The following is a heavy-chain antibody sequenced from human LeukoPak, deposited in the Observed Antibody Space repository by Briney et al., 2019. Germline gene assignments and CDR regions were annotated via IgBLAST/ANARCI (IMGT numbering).Heavy chain of an antibody. J-gene: IGHJ4*02. CDR3: ARRAFYDSSGLDF. CDR2: VSNSGNT. CDR1: GGSIRNYY. D-gene: IGHD3-22*01. Sequence: PSETLSLTCSVSGGSIRNYYWTWIRQPPGKGLEWIGHVSNSGNTKYNPSLKSRVTISIDTSKKHFSLNLSSVSAADTAVYYCARRAFYDSSGLDFWGQGILVTVSS. V-gene: IGHV4-59*08.